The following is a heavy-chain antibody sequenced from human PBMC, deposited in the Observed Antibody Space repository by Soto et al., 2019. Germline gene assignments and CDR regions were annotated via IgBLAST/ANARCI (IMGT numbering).Heavy chain of an antibody. V-gene: IGHV4-30-4*01. CDR2: IYYSGST. J-gene: IGHJ4*02. D-gene: IGHD6-6*01. Sequence: SETLSLTCTVSGGSISSGDYYRSWIRQPPGKGLEWIGYIYYSGSTYYNPSLKSRVTISVDTSKNQFSLKLSSVTAADTAVYYCASGYSSSGAYFDYWGQGTLVTVSS. CDR3: ASGYSSSGAYFDY. CDR1: GGSISSGDYY.